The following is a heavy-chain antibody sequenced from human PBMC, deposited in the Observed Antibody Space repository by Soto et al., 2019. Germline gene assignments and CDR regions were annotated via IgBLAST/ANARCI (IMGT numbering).Heavy chain of an antibody. CDR3: AKDRAYSNYFWFEP. D-gene: IGHD4-4*01. V-gene: IGHV3-30*02. CDR1: GFTFSSYG. J-gene: IGHJ5*02. CDR2: IWYDGSNK. Sequence: GGSLRLSCAASGFTFSSYGMHWVRPAPGKGREWVAVIWYDGSNKYYADSVKGRFTISRDNSKNTLYLQMNSLRAEDTAVYYCAKDRAYSNYFWFEPWGQGTLVTVSS.